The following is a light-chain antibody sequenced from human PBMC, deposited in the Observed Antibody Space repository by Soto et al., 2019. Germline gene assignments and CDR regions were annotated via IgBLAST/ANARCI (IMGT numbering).Light chain of an antibody. Sequence: DIQLTQSPSFLSASVADRVTITCPASQGISSYLAWYQQKPGKAPKLLIYAASTLQSGVPSRFSGIEKGTEFNLTISSLQTEDFATYYCQQFNSYPFTFGGGTKVEIK. CDR1: QGISSY. CDR3: QQFNSYPFT. V-gene: IGKV1-9*01. J-gene: IGKJ4*01. CDR2: AAS.